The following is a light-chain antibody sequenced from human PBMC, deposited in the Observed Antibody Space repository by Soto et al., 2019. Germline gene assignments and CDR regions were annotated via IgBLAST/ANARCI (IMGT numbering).Light chain of an antibody. CDR1: TGAVTSGHY. Sequence: QAVVTQEPSLTVSPGGTVTLTCGSSTGAVTSGHYPYWFQQKPGQAPRTLIYDTSNKHSWTPARFSGSLLGGKAALTLSGAQPEGEAEYYCLLSYSGARQGVFGGGTKVTVL. V-gene: IGLV7-46*01. J-gene: IGLJ2*01. CDR3: LLSYSGARQGV. CDR2: DTS.